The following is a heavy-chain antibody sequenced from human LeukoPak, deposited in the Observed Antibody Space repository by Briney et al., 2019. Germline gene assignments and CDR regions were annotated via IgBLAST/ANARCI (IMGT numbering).Heavy chain of an antibody. CDR2: IKPNSGET. CDR1: GYTFTDSD. J-gene: IGHJ6*03. V-gene: IGHV1-2*02. D-gene: IGHD3-22*01. CDR3: ARLITMIEPGNYYYYYYMYV. Sequence: ASVKVSCKASGYTFTDSDIHWVRQAPGQGLQWMGWIKPNSGETRYTQKFQGRVTMTTDTSISTAYMELSRLTSDDTAVYYCARLITMIEPGNYYYYYYMYVWGKGTAVTVSS.